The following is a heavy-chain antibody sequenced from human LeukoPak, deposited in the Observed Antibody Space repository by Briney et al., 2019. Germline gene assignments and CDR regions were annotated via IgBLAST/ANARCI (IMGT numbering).Heavy chain of an antibody. Sequence: ASVKVSCKVSGYTLTELSMHWVRQAPGKGLEWMGGFDPEDGETIYARKFQGRVTMTEDTSTDTAYMELSSLRSEDTAVYYCATDIYDSSEGAYWGQGTLVTVSS. D-gene: IGHD3-22*01. V-gene: IGHV1-24*01. CDR2: FDPEDGET. CDR3: ATDIYDSSEGAY. CDR1: GYTLTELS. J-gene: IGHJ4*02.